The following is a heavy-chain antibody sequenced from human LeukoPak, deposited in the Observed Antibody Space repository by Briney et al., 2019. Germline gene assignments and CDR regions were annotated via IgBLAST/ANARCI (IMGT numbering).Heavy chain of an antibody. CDR1: GGSISSSNW. D-gene: IGHD6-13*01. Sequence: SGTLSLTCAVSGGSISSSNWWSWVRQPPGKGLEWIGEIYHSGSTNYNPSLKSRVTISLDKSKNQFSLKLSSVTAADTAVYYCARVAVIAAAGNAFDIWGKGTMVTVSS. J-gene: IGHJ3*02. V-gene: IGHV4-4*02. CDR2: IYHSGST. CDR3: ARVAVIAAAGNAFDI.